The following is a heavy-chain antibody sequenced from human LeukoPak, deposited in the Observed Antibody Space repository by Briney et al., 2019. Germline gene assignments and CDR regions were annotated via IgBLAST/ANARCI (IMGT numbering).Heavy chain of an antibody. CDR2: IGSSGSTV. Sequence: GGSLRLSCAASGFTFSAYEMNWVRQAPGKGLEWVSYIGSSGSTVYYADSVKGRFTISRDNAKNSLYMQIESLRDEDTAIYYCARDTLEYSNSPDALDIWGQETMVTVSS. D-gene: IGHD4-23*01. CDR3: ARDTLEYSNSPDALDI. CDR1: GFTFSAYE. J-gene: IGHJ3*02. V-gene: IGHV3-48*03.